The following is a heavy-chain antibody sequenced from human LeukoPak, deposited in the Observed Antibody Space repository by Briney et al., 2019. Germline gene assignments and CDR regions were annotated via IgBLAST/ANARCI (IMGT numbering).Heavy chain of an antibody. CDR1: GFIFTDVW. V-gene: IGHV3-15*01. J-gene: IGHJ4*02. Sequence: PGGSLRLSCAGAGFIFTDVWMSWVRQAPGKGLEWVGRIKSKSDGGTIDYAAPVKGRITVSRDDSRKTFSLELNNLKTEDNGVYYCTTELDYWGQGTLVTVSS. CDR3: TTELDY. CDR2: IKSKSDGGTI.